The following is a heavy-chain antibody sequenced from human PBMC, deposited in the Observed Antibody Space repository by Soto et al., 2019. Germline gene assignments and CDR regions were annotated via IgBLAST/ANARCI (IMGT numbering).Heavy chain of an antibody. Sequence: GGSLRLSCAASGFSFSGSDIHWVRQASGKGLEWVGRIRKKTNNGTTEYGAPVKGRFTISRDDSKNTLYLQMNSLKTEDTAVYYCTTATPYYDILTGYYTYYYGMDVWGQGTTVTVSS. J-gene: IGHJ6*02. CDR3: TTATPYYDILTGYYTYYYGMDV. CDR1: GFSFSGSD. D-gene: IGHD3-9*01. V-gene: IGHV3-73*01. CDR2: IRKKTNNGTT.